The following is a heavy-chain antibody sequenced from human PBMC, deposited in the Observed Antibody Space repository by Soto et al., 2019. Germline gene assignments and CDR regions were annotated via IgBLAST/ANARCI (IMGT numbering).Heavy chain of an antibody. V-gene: IGHV3-30*03. Sequence: QVQLVESGGGVVQPGRSLRLSCAASGFIFSTYAMNWVRKAPGKGLEWVAVIALDGINKYSADSVKGRFSISRDNPKNTLYLQMNSLRADDTAVYYCEATTSYGYVWGRYGYWGDAFDLWGQGTMVSVSS. CDR3: EATTSYGYVWGRYGYWGDAFDL. CDR1: GFIFSTYA. D-gene: IGHD3-16*01. CDR2: IALDGINK. J-gene: IGHJ3*01.